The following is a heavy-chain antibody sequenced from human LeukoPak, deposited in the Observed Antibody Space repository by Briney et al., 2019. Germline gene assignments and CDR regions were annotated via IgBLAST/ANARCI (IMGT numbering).Heavy chain of an antibody. Sequence: SETLSLTCTVSGGSLSSYYWSWIRQPPGKGLEWIGYIYYSGSTNYNPSLKSRVTISVDTSKNQFSLKLSSVTAADTAVYYCARERNDYGDSYYFDYWGQGTLVTVSS. J-gene: IGHJ4*02. D-gene: IGHD4-17*01. CDR2: IYYSGST. CDR1: GGSLSSYY. CDR3: ARERNDYGDSYYFDY. V-gene: IGHV4-59*01.